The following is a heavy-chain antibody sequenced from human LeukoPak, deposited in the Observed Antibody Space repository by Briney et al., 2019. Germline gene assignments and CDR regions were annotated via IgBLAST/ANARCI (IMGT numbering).Heavy chain of an antibody. CDR3: ARSDYGDYEGQYYFDY. Sequence: SETLSLTWAVYGGSFSGYYWSWIRQPPEKGLEWIGEINHSGSTNYNPSLKSRVTISVDTSKNQFSLKLSSVTAADTAVYYCARSDYGDYEGQYYFDYWGQGTLVTVSS. CDR1: GGSFSGYY. CDR2: INHSGST. D-gene: IGHD4-17*01. J-gene: IGHJ4*02. V-gene: IGHV4-34*01.